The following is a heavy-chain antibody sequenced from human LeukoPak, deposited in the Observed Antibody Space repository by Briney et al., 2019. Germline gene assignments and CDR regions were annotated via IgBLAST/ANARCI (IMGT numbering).Heavy chain of an antibody. Sequence: GGSLRLSCAASGFTFSPYAMDWVRQAPGKGLQWVSAFSRRGTTHYADSVKGRFTISRDNSKNEVYLQMNSLRAEDTAVYYCASRGGDYGDYNYFDYWGQGTLVTVSS. CDR2: FSRRGTT. D-gene: IGHD4-17*01. CDR3: ASRGGDYGDYNYFDY. J-gene: IGHJ4*02. V-gene: IGHV3-23*01. CDR1: GFTFSPYA.